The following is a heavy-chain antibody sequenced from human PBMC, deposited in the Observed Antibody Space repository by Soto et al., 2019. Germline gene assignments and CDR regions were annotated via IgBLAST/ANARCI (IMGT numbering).Heavy chain of an antibody. J-gene: IGHJ6*02. V-gene: IGHV4-59*01. CDR1: GGSISSYY. CDR3: ARDSRVGTYYYYGMDV. Sequence: SETLSLTCTVSGGSISSYYWSWIRQPPGKGLEWIGYIYYSGSTNYNPSLKSRVTISVETSKNQFSLKLSSVTAADTAVYYCARDSRVGTYYYYGMDVGCQGTTVT. CDR2: IYYSGST. D-gene: IGHD2-15*01.